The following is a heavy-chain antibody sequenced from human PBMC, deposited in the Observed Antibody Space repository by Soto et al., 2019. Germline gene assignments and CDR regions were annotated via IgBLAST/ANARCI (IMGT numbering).Heavy chain of an antibody. CDR3: ARSYDSSAYFPNYYYGMDV. V-gene: IGHV4-38-2*01. CDR2: IHHSGST. Sequence: SETLSLTCAVSGGSVTSGHYWDWIRQPPGKGLEWIGSIHHSGSTYYNPSLKSRVTISVDTSKNQLSLKLRPVTAADTAVYYCARSYDSSAYFPNYYYGMDVWRQGTTVTVSS. D-gene: IGHD3-22*01. CDR1: GGSVTSGHY. J-gene: IGHJ6*02.